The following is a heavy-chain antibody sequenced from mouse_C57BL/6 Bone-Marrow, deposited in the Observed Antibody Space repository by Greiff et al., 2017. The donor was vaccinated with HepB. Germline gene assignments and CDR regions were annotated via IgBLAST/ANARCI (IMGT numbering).Heavy chain of an antibody. Sequence: EVMLVESGPGLAKPSQTLSLTCSVTGYSITSDYWNWIRKFPGNKLEYMGYISYSGSTYYNPSLKSRISITRDTSKNQYYLQLNSVTTEDTATYYCARRYGSSYYAMDYWGQGTSVTVSS. CDR2: ISYSGST. CDR3: ARRYGSSYYAMDY. D-gene: IGHD1-1*01. CDR1: GYSITSDY. V-gene: IGHV3-8*01. J-gene: IGHJ4*01.